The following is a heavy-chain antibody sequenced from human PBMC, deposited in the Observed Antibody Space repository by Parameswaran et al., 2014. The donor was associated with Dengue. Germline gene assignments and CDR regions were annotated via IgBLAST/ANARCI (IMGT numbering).Heavy chain of an antibody. J-gene: IGHJ6*02. D-gene: IGHD2-15*01. V-gene: IGHV1-2*02. CDR3: ASRDALYVVAAVTVSGYGMDV. Sequence: WVRQAPGQGLEWMGWINPNSGGTNYAQKFQGRVTMTRDTSISTAYMELSRLRSDDTAVYYCASRDALYVVAAVTVSGYGMDVWGQGTTVTVSS. CDR2: INPNSGGT.